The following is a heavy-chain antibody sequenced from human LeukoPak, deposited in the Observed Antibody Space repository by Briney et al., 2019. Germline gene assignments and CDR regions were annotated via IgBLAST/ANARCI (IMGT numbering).Heavy chain of an antibody. V-gene: IGHV4-34*01. Sequence: PSETLSLTCAVYGGSFSGYYWSWIRQPPGKGLEWIGEINHSGSTNYNPSLKSRVTISVDTSKNQFSLKLSSVTAADTAVYYCARDLIAVAGTVWFDPWGQGTLVTVSS. CDR2: INHSGST. J-gene: IGHJ5*02. D-gene: IGHD6-19*01. CDR3: ARDLIAVAGTVWFDP. CDR1: GGSFSGYY.